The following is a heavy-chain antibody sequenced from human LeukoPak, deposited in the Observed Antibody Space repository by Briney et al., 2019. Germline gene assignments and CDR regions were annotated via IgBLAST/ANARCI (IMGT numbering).Heavy chain of an antibody. CDR3: ATIPLCDGGSCTRGF. CDR2: ISTSSNYI. V-gene: IGHV3-21*01. Sequence: GGSLRLSCAASGFSFSDAWMNWVRQAPGKGLEWVSSISTSSNYIYYADSVKGRFTISRDNAKNSLYLQMNSLRAEDTAVYYCATIPLCDGGSCTRGFWGQGTLVTVSS. D-gene: IGHD2-15*01. CDR1: GFSFSDAW. J-gene: IGHJ4*02.